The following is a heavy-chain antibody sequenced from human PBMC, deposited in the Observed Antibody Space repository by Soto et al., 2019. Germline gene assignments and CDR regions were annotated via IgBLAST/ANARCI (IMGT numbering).Heavy chain of an antibody. Sequence: GGSLRLSCAASGFTFSSYGMHWVRQAPGKGLEWVAVISYDGSNKYYADSVKGRFTISRDNSKNTLYLQMNSLRAEDTAVYYCAKDLLEIVVVTAIRWDRGVYYYYGMDVWGQGTTVTVSS. CDR2: ISYDGSNK. J-gene: IGHJ6*02. CDR3: AKDLLEIVVVTAIRWDRGVYYYYGMDV. D-gene: IGHD2-21*02. V-gene: IGHV3-30*18. CDR1: GFTFSSYG.